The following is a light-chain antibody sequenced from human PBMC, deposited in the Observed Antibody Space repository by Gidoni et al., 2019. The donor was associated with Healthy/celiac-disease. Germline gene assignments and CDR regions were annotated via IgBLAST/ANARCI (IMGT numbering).Light chain of an antibody. J-gene: IGKJ1*01. Sequence: DIQMTQSPSTLSASVGDRVTITCRASQSISDWLAWYQQKPGEAPNRLIYKASRLESGVPSRFSGSGSGTEFALTISSLQHNDLATYYCQHYGSLWTFXQXTKVEIK. CDR1: QSISDW. CDR2: KAS. CDR3: QHYGSLWT. V-gene: IGKV1-5*03.